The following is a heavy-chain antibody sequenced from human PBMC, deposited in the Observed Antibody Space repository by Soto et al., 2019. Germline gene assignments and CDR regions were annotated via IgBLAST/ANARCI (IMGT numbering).Heavy chain of an antibody. D-gene: IGHD4-17*01. Sequence: ASVKVSCKASGYTFTSYYMHWVRQAPGQGLEWMGIINPSGGSTSYAQKFQGRVTMTRDTSTSTVYMELSSLRSEDTAVYYCARGFQSYGDYATEYLSTPIEYFQHWGQGTLVTVSS. J-gene: IGHJ1*01. V-gene: IGHV1-46*01. CDR2: INPSGGST. CDR1: GYTFTSYY. CDR3: ARGFQSYGDYATEYLSTPIEYFQH.